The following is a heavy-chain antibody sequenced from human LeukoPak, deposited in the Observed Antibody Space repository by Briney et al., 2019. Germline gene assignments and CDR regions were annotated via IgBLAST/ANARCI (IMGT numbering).Heavy chain of an antibody. V-gene: IGHV4-38-2*01. CDR3: AGLKDIVVVPAASAFDI. D-gene: IGHD2-2*01. CDR2: IHHSGST. J-gene: IGHJ3*02. Sequence: TPSETLSLTCAVSGYSISSGYYWGWIRQPPGKGLEWIGSIHHSGSTYYNPSLKSRVTISVDTSKNQFSLKLSSVTAADTAVYYCAGLKDIVVVPAASAFDIWGQGTMVTVSS. CDR1: GYSISSGYY.